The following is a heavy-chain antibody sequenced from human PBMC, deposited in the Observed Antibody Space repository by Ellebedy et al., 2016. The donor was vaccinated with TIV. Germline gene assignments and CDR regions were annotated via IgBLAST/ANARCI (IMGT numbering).Heavy chain of an antibody. CDR2: INPDGSQR. CDR1: AFTFNNDC. V-gene: IGHV3-7*03. Sequence: GGSLRLSXSASAFTFNNDCMAWVRQVPGKGLEWVALINPDGSQREYVDSVKGRFTISRDNAQNSLYLQMNSLRAEDTALYYCARDPFNGALDYWGQGTLVTVSS. D-gene: IGHD4-17*01. CDR3: ARDPFNGALDY. J-gene: IGHJ4*02.